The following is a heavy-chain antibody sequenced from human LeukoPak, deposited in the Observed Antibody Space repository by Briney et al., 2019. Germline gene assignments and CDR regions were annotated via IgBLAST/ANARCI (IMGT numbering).Heavy chain of an antibody. J-gene: IGHJ1*01. CDR2: IIPIFGTA. V-gene: IGHV1-69*13. CDR1: GGTFSSYA. D-gene: IGHD2-2*01. Sequence: SVKVSCKASGGTFSSYAISWVRQAPGQGLEWMGGIIPIFGTANYAQKFQGRVTITADESTSTAYMELSGLRSEDTAVYYCARDPPLGSSTSRDEYLQHWGQGTLVTVSS. CDR3: ARDPPLGSSTSRDEYLQH.